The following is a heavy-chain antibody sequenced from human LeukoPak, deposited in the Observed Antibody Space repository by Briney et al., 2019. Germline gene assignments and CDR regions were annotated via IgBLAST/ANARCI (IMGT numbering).Heavy chain of an antibody. CDR2: IYYSGST. Sequence: SETLSLTCTVSGGSISSYYWSWIRQPPGKGLEWIGYIYYSGSTNYNPSLKSRVTISVDTSKSQFSLKLSSVTAADTAVYYCARTRAPWIQLSYYFDYWGQGTLVTVSS. V-gene: IGHV4-59*01. CDR1: GGSISSYY. D-gene: IGHD5-18*01. CDR3: ARTRAPWIQLSYYFDY. J-gene: IGHJ4*02.